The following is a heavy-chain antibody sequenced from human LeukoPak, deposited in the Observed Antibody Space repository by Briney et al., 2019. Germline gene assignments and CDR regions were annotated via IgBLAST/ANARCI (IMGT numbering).Heavy chain of an antibody. CDR3: ARAGDILTGSLFDH. Sequence: PSETLSLTYNVSGGSISSYYWSWIRQPPGKGLEWIGYIYYSGSTNYNPSLKSRVTISVDTSKNQFSLKLSSVTAADTAVYYCARAGDILTGSLFDHWGQGTLVTVSS. J-gene: IGHJ4*02. D-gene: IGHD3-9*01. CDR1: GGSISSYY. V-gene: IGHV4-59*01. CDR2: IYYSGST.